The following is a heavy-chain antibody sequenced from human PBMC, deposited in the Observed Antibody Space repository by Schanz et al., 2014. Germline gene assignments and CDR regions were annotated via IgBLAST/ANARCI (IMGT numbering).Heavy chain of an antibody. CDR1: GGSISSSNW. V-gene: IGHV4-4*02. CDR2: IYHRGNT. D-gene: IGHD1-26*01. J-gene: IGHJ6*02. CDR3: ARVRVGPTPHFHYYGMDV. Sequence: QVQLQESGPGLVKPSGTLSLTCAVSGGSISSSNWWSWVRQPPGKGLEWIGEIYHRGNTNYNPSLKSRVTISVDKSKNQFSRKVSSVTAADTAVYYCARVRVGPTPHFHYYGMDVWGQGTTVTVSS.